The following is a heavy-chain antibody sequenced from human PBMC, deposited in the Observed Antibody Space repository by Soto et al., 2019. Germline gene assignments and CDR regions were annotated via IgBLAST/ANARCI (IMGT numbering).Heavy chain of an antibody. D-gene: IGHD6-13*01. J-gene: IGHJ5*02. CDR1: GYTFTSYY. V-gene: IGHV1-46*03. Sequence: QVQLVQSGAEVKKPGASVKVSCKASGYTFTSYYMHWVRQAPGQGLEWMGIINPSGGSTSYAQKFQGRVTMXXDXSXXTVYMELSSLRSEDTAVYYCARSRIAAAEPNWFDPWGQGTLVTVSS. CDR3: ARSRIAAAEPNWFDP. CDR2: INPSGGST.